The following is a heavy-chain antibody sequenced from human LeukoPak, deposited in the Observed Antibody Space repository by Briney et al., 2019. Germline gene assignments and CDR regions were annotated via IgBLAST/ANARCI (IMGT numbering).Heavy chain of an antibody. V-gene: IGHV3-23*01. J-gene: IGHJ4*02. Sequence: GRSLRLSCAASGFTFPSYAMSWVRQAPGKGLNWVSAISDSGGSTYYADSVKGRFTISRDNSKNTLHLQMNSLRAEDTAVYYCAKRSDGYSGFDYWGQGTLVTLSS. CDR1: GFTFPSYA. CDR3: AKRSDGYSGFDY. D-gene: IGHD5-18*01. CDR2: ISDSGGST.